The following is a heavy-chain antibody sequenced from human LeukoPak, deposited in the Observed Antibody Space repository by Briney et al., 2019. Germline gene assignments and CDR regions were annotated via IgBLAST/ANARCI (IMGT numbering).Heavy chain of an antibody. V-gene: IGHV3-23*01. CDR2: ISGSGGST. CDR3: ARDPGRIVVVPAAHFDY. J-gene: IGHJ4*02. D-gene: IGHD2-2*01. CDR1: GLTFSSYS. Sequence: GGSLRLSYAASGLTFSSYSMNWVRQAPGKGLEWVSAISGSGGSTYYADSVKGRFTISRDNSKNTLYLQMNSLRAEDTAVYYCARDPGRIVVVPAAHFDYWGQGTLVTVSS.